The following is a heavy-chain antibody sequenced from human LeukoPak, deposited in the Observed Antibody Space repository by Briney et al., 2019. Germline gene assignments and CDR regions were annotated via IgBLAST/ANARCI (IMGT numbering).Heavy chain of an antibody. CDR3: ARGSLHYYYGSSGYFDY. D-gene: IGHD3-22*01. Sequence: SETLSLTCAVYGGSFSGYYWSWIRQPPGKGLEWIGEINHSGSTNYNPSLKSRVSISVDTSKNQFSLKLSSVTAADTAVYYCARGSLHYYYGSSGYFDYWGQGTLVTVSS. CDR1: GGSFSGYY. V-gene: IGHV4-34*01. CDR2: INHSGST. J-gene: IGHJ4*02.